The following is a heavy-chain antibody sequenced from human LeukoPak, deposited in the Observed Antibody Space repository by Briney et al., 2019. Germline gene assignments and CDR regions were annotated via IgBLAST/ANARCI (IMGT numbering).Heavy chain of an antibody. CDR3: AGAVWEGYCSSTSCNSYFDP. Sequence: WASVKVSCKASGGTFSSYAISWVRQAPGQGLEWMGGIIPIFGTANYAQKFQGRVTITTDESTSTAYMELSSLRSEDTAVYYCAGAVWEGYCSSTSCNSYFDPWGQGTLVTVSS. J-gene: IGHJ5*02. CDR1: GGTFSSYA. CDR2: IIPIFGTA. D-gene: IGHD2-2*01. V-gene: IGHV1-69*05.